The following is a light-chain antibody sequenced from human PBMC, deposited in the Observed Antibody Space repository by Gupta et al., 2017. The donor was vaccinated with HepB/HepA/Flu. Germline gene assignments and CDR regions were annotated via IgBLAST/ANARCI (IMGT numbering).Light chain of an antibody. CDR2: DNN. J-gene: IGLJ1*01. Sequence: QSVLPQPPSVSAAPGQKVTISCSGRSSNIGNNYVSWYQQLPGTAPKLLIYDNNKRPSGIPDRFSGSKSGTSATLGITGLQTGDEADYYCGTWDSSLSAGGNVFGTGTEVTVL. V-gene: IGLV1-51*01. CDR3: GTWDSSLSAGGNV. CDR1: SSNIGNNY.